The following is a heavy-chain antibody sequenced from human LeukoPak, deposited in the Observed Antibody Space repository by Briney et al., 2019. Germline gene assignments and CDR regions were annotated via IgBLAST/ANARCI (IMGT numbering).Heavy chain of an antibody. V-gene: IGHV3-23*01. CDR3: AKGGEGDYGSGSEIDY. D-gene: IGHD3-10*01. CDR2: ISGSGGST. Sequence: GGSLRLSCAASGXTFSSYAMSWVRQAPGKGLEWVSAISGSGGSTYYADSVKGRFTISRDNSKNTLYLQMNSLRAEDTAVYYCAKGGEGDYGSGSEIDYWGQGTLVTVSS. CDR1: GXTFSSYA. J-gene: IGHJ4*02.